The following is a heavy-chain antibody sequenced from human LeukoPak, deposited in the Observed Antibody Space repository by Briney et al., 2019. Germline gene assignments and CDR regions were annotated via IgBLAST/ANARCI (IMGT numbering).Heavy chain of an antibody. CDR1: GFTFNIYW. D-gene: IGHD1-26*01. Sequence: PGGSLRLSCAASGFTFNIYWMTWVRQAPGKGLEWVANIKQDGTEKYYVDSVKGRFTISRDNAKNSLYLQMNSLRAEDTAVYYCAKDSRHRIVGTTTFLDYWGQGTLVTVSS. J-gene: IGHJ4*02. CDR2: IKQDGTEK. V-gene: IGHV3-7*01. CDR3: AKDSRHRIVGTTTFLDY.